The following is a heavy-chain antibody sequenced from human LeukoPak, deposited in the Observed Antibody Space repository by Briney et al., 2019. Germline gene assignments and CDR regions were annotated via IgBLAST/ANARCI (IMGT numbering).Heavy chain of an antibody. CDR1: GGSISSGGFS. Sequence: SQTLSLTCAVSGGSISSGGFSWNWIRQSPGKGLEWIGYSYHGGSTFYNPSLKSRVTISVDRSRNQFSLKLTSATAADTAVYYCARDHYGSGSLGYYYYYGMDVWGQGTTVTVSS. J-gene: IGHJ6*02. CDR2: SYHGGST. CDR3: ARDHYGSGSLGYYYYYGMDV. V-gene: IGHV4-30-2*06. D-gene: IGHD3-10*01.